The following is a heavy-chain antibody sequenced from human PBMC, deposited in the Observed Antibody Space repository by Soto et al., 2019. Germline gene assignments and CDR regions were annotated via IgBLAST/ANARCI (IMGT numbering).Heavy chain of an antibody. J-gene: IGHJ5*02. D-gene: IGHD3-22*01. CDR3: ARANVDSSGYGYWFDP. V-gene: IGHV3-30-3*01. CDR1: GFTFSSYA. CDR2: ISYDGSNK. Sequence: GGSLRLSCAASGFTFSSYAMHWVRQAPGKGLEWVAVISYDGSNKYYADSVKGRFTISRDNSKNTLYLQMNSLRAEDTAVYYCARANVDSSGYGYWFDPWGQGTLVTVLL.